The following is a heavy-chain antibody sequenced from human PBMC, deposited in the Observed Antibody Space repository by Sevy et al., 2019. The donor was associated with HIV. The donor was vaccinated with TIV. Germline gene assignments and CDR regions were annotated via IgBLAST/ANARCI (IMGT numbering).Heavy chain of an antibody. CDR3: ARPSARIAAAASAFYDN. CDR2: INSRGGST. D-gene: IGHD6-13*01. V-gene: IGHV3-23*01. J-gene: IGHJ4*02. CDR1: GYSFSSYA. Sequence: GGSLRLSCVVSGYSFSSYAISWVRQAPGKGLEWVSTINSRGGSTYYADSVKGRFTISRDNPKNTLFLQMITLRVDDTAIYYCARPSARIAAAASAFYDNWGQGTLVTVSS.